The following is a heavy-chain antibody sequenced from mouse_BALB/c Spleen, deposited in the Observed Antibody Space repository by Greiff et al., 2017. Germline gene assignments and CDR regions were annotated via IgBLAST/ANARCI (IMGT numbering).Heavy chain of an antibody. CDR1: GFTFSSFG. D-gene: IGHD1-1*01. J-gene: IGHJ4*01. V-gene: IGHV5-17*02. Sequence: EVQLVESGGGLVQPGGSRKLSCAASGFTFSSFGMHWVRQAPEKGLEWVAYISSGSSTIYYADTVKGRFTISRDNPKNTLFLQMTSLRSEDTAMYYCAILLSYAMDYWGQGTSVTVSS. CDR2: ISSGSSTI. CDR3: AILLSYAMDY.